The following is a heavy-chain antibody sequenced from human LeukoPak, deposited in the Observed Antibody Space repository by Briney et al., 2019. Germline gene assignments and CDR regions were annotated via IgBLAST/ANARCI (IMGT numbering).Heavy chain of an antibody. CDR2: IKQDGSEK. CDR3: ARVTYYYGSGSYYNSGAFDI. J-gene: IGHJ3*02. CDR1: GFTFSSHW. Sequence: SGGSLRLSCAASGFTFSSHWMSWVRQAPGKGLEWVANIKQDGSEKYYVDSVKGRFTISRDNAKNSLYLQMNSLRAEDTAVYYCARVTYYYGSGSYYNSGAFDIWGQGTMVTVSS. V-gene: IGHV3-7*01. D-gene: IGHD3-10*01.